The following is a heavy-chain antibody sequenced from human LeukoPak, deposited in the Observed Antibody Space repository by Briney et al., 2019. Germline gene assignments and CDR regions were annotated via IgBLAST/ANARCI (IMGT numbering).Heavy chain of an antibody. CDR2: INAGNGNT. CDR3: ARGLTAYYYYGMDV. CDR1: GYTFTGYA. D-gene: IGHD5-18*01. Sequence: ASVKVSCKASGYTFTGYAMHWVRQAPGQRLEWMGWINAGNGNTKYSQKFQGRVTITRDTSASTAYMELSSLRSEDTAVYYCARGLTAYYYYGMDVWGQGTTVTVSS. J-gene: IGHJ6*02. V-gene: IGHV1-3*01.